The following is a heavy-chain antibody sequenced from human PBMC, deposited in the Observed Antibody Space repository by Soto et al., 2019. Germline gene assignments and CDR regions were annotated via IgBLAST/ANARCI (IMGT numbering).Heavy chain of an antibody. V-gene: IGHV3-7*05. CDR3: ARDVSPGSSSLYLDAFEI. Sequence: EVQLEESGGDLVQPGGSLRLSCAASGFTLSAYWMTWVRQAPGKGLEWVANINRDGSKKSYVDSVRGRFTISRDNVGNSLYLQMDSLRADDTALYYCARDVSPGSSSLYLDAFEIWGQGTMVTVSS. D-gene: IGHD6-13*01. J-gene: IGHJ3*02. CDR1: GFTLSAYW. CDR2: INRDGSKK.